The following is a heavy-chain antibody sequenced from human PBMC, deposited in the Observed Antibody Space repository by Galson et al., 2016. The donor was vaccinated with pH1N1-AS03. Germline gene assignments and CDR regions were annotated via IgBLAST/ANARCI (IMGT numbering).Heavy chain of an antibody. CDR2: IIPMFGTT. Sequence: SVKVSCKASGGTFNSNAISWVRQAPGHGLEWMGGIIPMFGTTHYALKFQGRVTITADVFATTAYMELSSLRSEDTAVYYCAHHQGYHVLSYAFHAWGLGTLVTVSS. D-gene: IGHD3-16*02. V-gene: IGHV1-69*13. J-gene: IGHJ3*01. CDR1: GGTFNSNA. CDR3: AHHQGYHVLSYAFHA.